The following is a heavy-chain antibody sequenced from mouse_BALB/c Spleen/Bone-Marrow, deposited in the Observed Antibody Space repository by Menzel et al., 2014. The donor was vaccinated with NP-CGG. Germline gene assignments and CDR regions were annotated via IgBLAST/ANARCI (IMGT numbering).Heavy chain of an antibody. CDR3: ARWLLQYFDV. CDR1: GYTFTSYW. D-gene: IGHD2-3*01. Sequence: QVQLQQSGAELVKPGASVKLSCKASGYTFTSYWIHWVKQRPGQGLGWIGEIIPSNGRTNYNEKFKSKATLTVDKSSTTAYMQLSSLTSEDSAVYYCARWLLQYFDVWGAGTTVTISS. V-gene: IGHV1S81*02. CDR2: IIPSNGRT. J-gene: IGHJ1*01.